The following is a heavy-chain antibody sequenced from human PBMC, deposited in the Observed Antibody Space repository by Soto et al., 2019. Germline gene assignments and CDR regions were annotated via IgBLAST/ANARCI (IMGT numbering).Heavy chain of an antibody. J-gene: IGHJ4*02. CDR1: EYTFTNYA. D-gene: IGHD4-17*01. CDR2: INVGNGNT. Sequence: ASVKVSCKASEYTFTNYAMHWVRQAPGQRLEWMGWINVGNGNTKYSQKFQGRVTITRDTSASTAYMELSSLRSEDTAVYYCARLVDYGDYGASPTGWGQGTLVTVSS. CDR3: ARLVDYGDYGASPTG. V-gene: IGHV1-3*01.